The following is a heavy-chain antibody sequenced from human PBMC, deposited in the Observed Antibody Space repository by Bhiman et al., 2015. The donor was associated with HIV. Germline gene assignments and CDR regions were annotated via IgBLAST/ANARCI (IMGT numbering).Heavy chain of an antibody. CDR2: ISSRSIFS. Sequence: EVQLVESGGDLVKPGGSLRLSCSASGFDFDSYAMNWVRQAPGKGLEWVSSISSRSIFSFYAYSVKGRFTISRDSAKKSVYLEMSTLRVDDTAVYYCARVYYYYYYMDVWGKGTTVTVSS. CDR3: ARVYYYYYYMDV. V-gene: IGHV3-21*04. J-gene: IGHJ6*03. CDR1: GFDFDSYA.